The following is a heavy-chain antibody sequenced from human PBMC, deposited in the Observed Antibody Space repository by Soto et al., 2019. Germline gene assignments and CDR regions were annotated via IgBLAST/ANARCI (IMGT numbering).Heavy chain of an antibody. CDR2: MNPTSGNT. J-gene: IGHJ4*02. CDR3: ARERSGFYDY. Sequence: QVQLVQSGAEVKKPGASVKVSCKASGYTFTSYDINWVRQATGQGLEWMGWMNPTSGNTVYAQNFQARVTMTRNTSITTAYMELSSLRSEDTAVYYCARERSGFYDYWGQGTLVTVSS. D-gene: IGHD1-26*01. V-gene: IGHV1-8*01. CDR1: GYTFTSYD.